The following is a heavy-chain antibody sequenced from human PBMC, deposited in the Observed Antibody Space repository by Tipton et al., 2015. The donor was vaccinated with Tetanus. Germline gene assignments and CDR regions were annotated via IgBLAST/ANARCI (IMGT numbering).Heavy chain of an antibody. D-gene: IGHD1-1*01. V-gene: IGHV3-33*07. Sequence: LSLTCTVSGGSISRSPYYWGWIRQSPGKGLEWVAVIWDDSSNQYYTDSVKGRFTISRDDSKNTVFLQMNSLRAEDAAIYYCASDQTGALDIWGQGTMVVVSS. J-gene: IGHJ3*02. CDR3: ASDQTGALDI. CDR2: IWDDSSNQ. CDR1: GGSISRSPYY.